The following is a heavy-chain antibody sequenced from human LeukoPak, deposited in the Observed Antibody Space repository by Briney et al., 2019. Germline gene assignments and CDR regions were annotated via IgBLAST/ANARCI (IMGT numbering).Heavy chain of an antibody. CDR3: ARGWHWNRPYYFDY. J-gene: IGHJ4*02. CDR2: IYHSGST. V-gene: IGHV4-38-2*01. Sequence: PSETLSLTCAVSGFSISSGYYWDWIRQPPGKGLEWIGSIYHSGSTYYNPSLKSRVTISVDTSKNQFSLKLSSVTAADTAVYYCARGWHWNRPYYFDYWGQGTLVTVSS. D-gene: IGHD1-1*01. CDR1: GFSISSGYY.